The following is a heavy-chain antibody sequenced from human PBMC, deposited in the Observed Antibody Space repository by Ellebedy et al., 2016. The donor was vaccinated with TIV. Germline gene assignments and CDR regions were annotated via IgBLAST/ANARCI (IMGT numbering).Heavy chain of an antibody. CDR1: GFTFSSYS. Sequence: GESLKISCAASGFTFSSYSMNWVRQAPGKGLEWVSYISSSSSTIYYADSVKGRFTISRDNAKNSLYLQMNSLRAEDTAVYYCARAEGYCTNGVCYSRYGMDVWGQGTTVTVSS. CDR2: ISSSSSTI. CDR3: ARAEGYCTNGVCYSRYGMDV. J-gene: IGHJ6*02. V-gene: IGHV3-48*01. D-gene: IGHD2-8*01.